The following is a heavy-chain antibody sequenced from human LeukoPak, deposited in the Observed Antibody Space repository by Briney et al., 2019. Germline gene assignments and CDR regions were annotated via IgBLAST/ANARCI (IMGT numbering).Heavy chain of an antibody. CDR3: AKGPAATRAYHFHY. D-gene: IGHD1-26*01. CDR2: ITGSGTNT. V-gene: IGHV3-23*01. J-gene: IGHJ4*02. CDR1: GFTFSDYA. Sequence: GGSLRLSCAPSGFTFSDYAMTWVRQAPGKGLEWVSTITGSGTNTYYADSVKGRFSISRDNSKSTLYLQMNSLRAEDTAVYYCAKGPAATRAYHFHYWGQGTLVTVPS.